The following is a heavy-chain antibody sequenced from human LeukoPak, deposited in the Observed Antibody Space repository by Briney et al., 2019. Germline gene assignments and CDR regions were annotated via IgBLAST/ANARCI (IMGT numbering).Heavy chain of an antibody. Sequence: ASVKVSCKASEYTFTAYYIHWVRQAPGQGLAWMGWIDTNSGGTNHAQKFQGRVTMTRDTSISTAYMELSRLRSDDTAVYYCARGRLYSSSWYEVDYWGQGTLVTVSS. CDR2: IDTNSGGT. CDR3: ARGRLYSSSWYEVDY. D-gene: IGHD6-13*01. J-gene: IGHJ4*02. V-gene: IGHV1-2*02. CDR1: EYTFTAYY.